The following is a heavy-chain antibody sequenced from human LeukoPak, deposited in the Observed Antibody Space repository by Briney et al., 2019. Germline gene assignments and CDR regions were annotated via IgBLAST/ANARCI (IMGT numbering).Heavy chain of an antibody. Sequence: PGGSLRLSCAASGFTFSSYAMSWVRQAPGKGLEWVSAISGSGGSTYYADSVKGRFTISRDNSKNTLDLQMNSLRAEDTAVYFFFSSRRRHTRYFDYWGQGTLVTVSS. CDR3: FSSRRRHTRYFDY. CDR1: GFTFSSYA. V-gene: IGHV3-23*01. D-gene: IGHD2-15*01. J-gene: IGHJ4*02. CDR2: ISGSGGST.